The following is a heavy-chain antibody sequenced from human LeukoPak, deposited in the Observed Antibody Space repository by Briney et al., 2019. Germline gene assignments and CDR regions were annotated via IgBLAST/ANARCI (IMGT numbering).Heavy chain of an antibody. V-gene: IGHV1-69*13. CDR1: GYTFTSYG. CDR2: IIPIFGTA. CDR3: ATGVVATMNYYYYYMDV. Sequence: SVKVSCKASGYTFTSYGISWVRQAPGQGPEWMGGIIPIFGTANYAQKFQGRVTITADESTSTAYMELSSLRSEDTAVYYCATGVVATMNYYYYYMDVWGKGTTVTISS. J-gene: IGHJ6*03. D-gene: IGHD5-12*01.